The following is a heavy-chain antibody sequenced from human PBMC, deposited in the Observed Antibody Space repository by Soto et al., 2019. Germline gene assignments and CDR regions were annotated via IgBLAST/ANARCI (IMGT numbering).Heavy chain of an antibody. Sequence: QVQLLQSGAELKRPGSSVKVSCKASGETFSTFAITWVRQAPGHGPEWMGGIIPLFGTAHYARRFEDRVTMTADESTSTAYMELRSLTTEATAIYYCARGSPCSTTPCSLNEVWFDPWGQGTLVTVST. V-gene: IGHV1-69*01. CDR2: IIPLFGTA. J-gene: IGHJ5*02. D-gene: IGHD1-1*01. CDR1: GETFSTFA. CDR3: ARGSPCSTTPCSLNEVWFDP.